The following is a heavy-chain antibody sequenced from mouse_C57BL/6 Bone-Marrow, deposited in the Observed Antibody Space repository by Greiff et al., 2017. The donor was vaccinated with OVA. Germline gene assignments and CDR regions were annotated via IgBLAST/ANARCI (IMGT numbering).Heavy chain of an antibody. CDR3: APLITTVRDYAMDY. CDR1: GYTFTSYW. CDR2: IHPNSGST. J-gene: IGHJ4*01. D-gene: IGHD1-1*01. Sequence: QVQLQQPGAELVKPGASVKLSCKASGYTFTSYWMHWVKQRPGQGLEWIGMIHPNSGSTNYNEKFKSKATLTVDNSSSTAYMQLSSLTSEDSAVYYCAPLITTVRDYAMDYGGQGTSVTVSS. V-gene: IGHV1-64*01.